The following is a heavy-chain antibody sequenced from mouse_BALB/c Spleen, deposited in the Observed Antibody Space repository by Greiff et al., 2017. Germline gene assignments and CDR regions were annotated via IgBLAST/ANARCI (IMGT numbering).Heavy chain of an antibody. CDR2: IWAGGST. J-gene: IGHJ4*01. CDR1: GFSLTSYG. D-gene: IGHD2-3*01. CDR3: ARGGYYWMDY. Sequence: VKVVESGPGLVAPSQSLSITCTVSGFSLTSYGVHWVRQPPGKGLEWLGVIWAGGSTNYNSALMSRLSISKDNSKSQVFLKMNSLQTDDTAMYYCARGGYYWMDYWGQGTSVTVSS. V-gene: IGHV2-9*02.